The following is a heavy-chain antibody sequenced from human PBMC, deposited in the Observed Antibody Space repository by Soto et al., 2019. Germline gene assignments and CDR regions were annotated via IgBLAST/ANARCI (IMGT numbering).Heavy chain of an antibody. CDR1: GYTFTSYD. V-gene: IGHV1-8*01. D-gene: IGHD3-16*02. J-gene: IGHJ4*02. Sequence: QVQLVQSGAEVKKPGASVKVSCKASGYTFTSYDINWVRQATGQGLEWMGWMNPNSGNTGYAQKIQGRVTMTRNTSISTAYMELSSLRSEDTAVYYCAGSTYYDYIWGSYRYTGFDYWGQGTLVTVSS. CDR2: MNPNSGNT. CDR3: AGSTYYDYIWGSYRYTGFDY.